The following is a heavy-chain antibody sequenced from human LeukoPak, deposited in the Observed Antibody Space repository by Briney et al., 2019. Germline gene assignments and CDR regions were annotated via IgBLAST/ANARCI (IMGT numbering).Heavy chain of an antibody. J-gene: IGHJ5*02. Sequence: GESLKISCKGSGYSFTNYWIGWVRQMPGKGLEWMGIIYPGDSDTRYSPSFQGQVTISADKSISTAYLQWSSLKASDTAMYYCARHLRYCTGGSCYYNWFDPWGQGTLVTISS. D-gene: IGHD2-15*01. CDR3: ARHLRYCTGGSCYYNWFDP. CDR2: IYPGDSDT. CDR1: GYSFTNYW. V-gene: IGHV5-51*01.